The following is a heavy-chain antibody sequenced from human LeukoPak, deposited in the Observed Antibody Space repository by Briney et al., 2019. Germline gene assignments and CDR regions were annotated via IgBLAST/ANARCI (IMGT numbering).Heavy chain of an antibody. J-gene: IGHJ4*02. CDR2: IYTSGST. CDR1: GGSISSYY. CDR3: AKDFCSSTSCYTY. V-gene: IGHV4-4*09. Sequence: SETLSLTCTVSGGSISSYYWSWIRQPPGKGLEWIGYIYTSGSTNYNPSLKSRVTISVDTSKNQFSLKLSSVTAADTAVYYCAKDFCSSTSCYTYWGEGTLVTVSS. D-gene: IGHD2-2*02.